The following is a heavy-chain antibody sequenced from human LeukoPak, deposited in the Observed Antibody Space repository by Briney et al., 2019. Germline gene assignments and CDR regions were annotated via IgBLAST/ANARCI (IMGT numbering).Heavy chain of an antibody. D-gene: IGHD6-13*01. CDR1: GFTFSSYW. V-gene: IGHV3-7*01. CDR3: ARGDVAAGFDY. CDR2: IKQDGSEK. Sequence: PGXXLRLSCAASGFTFSSYWMSWVRQAPGKGLEWVANIKQDGSEKYYVDSVKGRFTISRDNAKNSLYLQMNSLRAEDTAVYYCARGDVAAGFDYWGQGTLVTVSS. J-gene: IGHJ4*02.